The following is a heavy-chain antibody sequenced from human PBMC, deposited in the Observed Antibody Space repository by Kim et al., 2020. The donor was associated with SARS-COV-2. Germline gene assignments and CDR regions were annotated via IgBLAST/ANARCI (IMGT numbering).Heavy chain of an antibody. Sequence: GGSLRLSCAASGFTFSSYSMNWVRQAPGKGLEWVSSISSSSSYIYYADSVKGRFTISRDNAKNSLYLQMNSLRAEDTAVYYCARGGRYCGGDCYHPLDYWGQGTLVTVSS. CDR1: GFTFSSYS. V-gene: IGHV3-21*01. J-gene: IGHJ4*02. CDR2: ISSSSSYI. CDR3: ARGGRYCGGDCYHPLDY. D-gene: IGHD2-21*02.